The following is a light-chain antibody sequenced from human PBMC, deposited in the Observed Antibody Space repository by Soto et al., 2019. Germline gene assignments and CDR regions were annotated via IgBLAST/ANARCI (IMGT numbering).Light chain of an antibody. CDR2: EVS. J-gene: IGLJ3*02. Sequence: QSVLTQPASVSGSPGQSITISCTATTSDVGGFDSVSWYQQHPGTAPRVIIYEVSNRPSGVSYRFSGSKSANTASLTISGLQADDEAEYYCSSYTTSNTWLFGGGTKLTVL. CDR3: SSYTTSNTWL. CDR1: TSDVGGFDS. V-gene: IGLV2-14*01.